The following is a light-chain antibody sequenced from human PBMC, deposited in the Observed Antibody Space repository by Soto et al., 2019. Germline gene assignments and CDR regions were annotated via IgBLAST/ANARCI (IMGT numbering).Light chain of an antibody. CDR2: AAS. Sequence: DIQLTQSPPSLSATVGDRVTITCRASQTIDSYLNWFQQKPGMAPKLLIYAASKLQSGVPSRFRGSGSGTDFTLTIDTLQPDDFASYDCQQTRSAITFGKGTRLEI. J-gene: IGKJ5*01. CDR3: QQTRSAIT. V-gene: IGKV1-39*01. CDR1: QTIDSY.